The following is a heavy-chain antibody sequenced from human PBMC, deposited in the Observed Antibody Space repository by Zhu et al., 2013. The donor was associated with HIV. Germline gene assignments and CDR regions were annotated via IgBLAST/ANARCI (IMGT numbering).Heavy chain of an antibody. Sequence: QVQLVAGLGREVKKPGSSVRVSCKASGGTFSNYAISWVRQAPGQGLEWMGGFIPIFGTTNYAEKFQGRLTISADKSTSTAYMELSSLTSEDTGVYYCARGDYDSSGFDYWGQGTLVTVSS. D-gene: IGHD3-22*01. J-gene: IGHJ4*02. CDR1: GGTFSNYA. CDR2: FIPIFGTT. CDR3: ARGDYDSSGFDY. V-gene: IGHV1-69*06.